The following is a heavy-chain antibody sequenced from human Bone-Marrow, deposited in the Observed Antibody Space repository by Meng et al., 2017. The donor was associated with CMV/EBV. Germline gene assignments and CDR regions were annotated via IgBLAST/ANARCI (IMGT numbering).Heavy chain of an antibody. CDR3: AYSPPRAPTGITGTH. V-gene: IGHV1-69*02. CDR1: GGTFSSYT. CDR2: IIPILGIA. D-gene: IGHD1-20*01. J-gene: IGHJ4*02. Sequence: SVKVSCKASGGTFSSYTISWVRQAPGQGLEWMGRIIPILGIANSAQKFQGRVTITADTSTNTAYMDLSSLTSEDTAVYYCAYSPPRAPTGITGTHWGEGTLVTVSS.